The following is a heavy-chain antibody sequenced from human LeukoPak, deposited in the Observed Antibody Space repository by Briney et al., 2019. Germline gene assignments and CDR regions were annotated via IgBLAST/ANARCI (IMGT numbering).Heavy chain of an antibody. V-gene: IGHV1-2*02. Sequence: ASVKVSCKTSGYIFTGYYIYWVRQAPGQGFEWIGWIDSNSGGTNYSQNFQGRVNMARDTSVSTAFMELRGLTYDDTAIYFCARKGRSTLDYWGQGTLVTLSS. CDR2: IDSNSGGT. J-gene: IGHJ4*02. D-gene: IGHD1-26*01. CDR3: ARKGRSTLDY. CDR1: GYIFTGYY.